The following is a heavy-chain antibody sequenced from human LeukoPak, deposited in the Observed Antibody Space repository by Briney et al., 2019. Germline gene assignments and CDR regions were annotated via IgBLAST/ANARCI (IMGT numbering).Heavy chain of an antibody. D-gene: IGHD1-26*01. CDR2: IYYIGST. CDR3: ARGGIVGSRTNWFDP. CDR1: GGSIRSYY. J-gene: IGHJ5*02. V-gene: IGHV4-59*01. Sequence: SETLSLSCTVSGGSIRSYYWSWIRQPPGKGLECIGYIYYIGSTNYNPSLKSRVTISLDTSKSQFSLKLTSVTPADTAVYYCARGGIVGSRTNWFDPWGQGILVTVSS.